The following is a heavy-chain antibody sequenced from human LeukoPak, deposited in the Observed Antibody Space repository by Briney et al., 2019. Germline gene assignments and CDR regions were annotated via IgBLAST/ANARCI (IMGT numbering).Heavy chain of an antibody. CDR3: ARDLGLRYFDWSYASFDY. J-gene: IGHJ4*02. Sequence: ASVKVSCKASGYTFTSYYMHWVRQAPGQGLEWMGIINPSGGSTSYAQKFQGRVTMTTDTSTSTAYMELRSLRSDDTAVYYCARDLGLRYFDWSYASFDYWGQGTLVTVSS. V-gene: IGHV1-46*01. D-gene: IGHD3-9*01. CDR2: INPSGGST. CDR1: GYTFTSYY.